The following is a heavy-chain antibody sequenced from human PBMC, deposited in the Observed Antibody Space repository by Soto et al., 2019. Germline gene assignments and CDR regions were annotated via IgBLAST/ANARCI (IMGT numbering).Heavy chain of an antibody. CDR2: ISNDGSSK. CDR3: ARDQFIDAFDI. V-gene: IGHV3-30-3*01. CDR1: GFIFSSYS. J-gene: IGHJ3*02. Sequence: QVQLEESGGGVVQPGRSLRLSCAASGFIFSSYSMHWVRQAPGKGLEWVAIISNDGSSKYYVDSVKGRFTISRDNSNNTLSLQMNSLRAEDTAVYYCARDQFIDAFDIWGQGTMVTVSS.